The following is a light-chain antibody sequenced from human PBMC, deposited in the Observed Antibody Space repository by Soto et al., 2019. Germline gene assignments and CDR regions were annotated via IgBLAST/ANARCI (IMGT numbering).Light chain of an antibody. CDR3: MQALHTPLT. CDR1: QSLLHSNGNHY. V-gene: IGKV2-28*01. Sequence: DIVMTQSPLSLPFTPGEPASISCRSSQSLLHSNGNHYLEWYFQKPGQSPQLLIYLASIRASGVPDRFSGSGSGTDFTLKISRVEAEDVGVYYCMQALHTPLTFGQGTKVEIK. CDR2: LAS. J-gene: IGKJ1*01.